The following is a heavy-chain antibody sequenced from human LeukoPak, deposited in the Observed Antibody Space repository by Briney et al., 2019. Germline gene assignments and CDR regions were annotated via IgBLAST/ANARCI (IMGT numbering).Heavy chain of an antibody. V-gene: IGHV3-11*01. Sequence: TGGSLRLSCAASGFTFSDYYMSWIRQAPGKGLEWVSYISSSGSTIYYADSVKGRFTISRDNAKNSLYLQMNSLRAEDTAVYYCATVYSSGWYEVVQNDYWGQGTLVTVSS. CDR3: ATVYSSGWYEVVQNDY. D-gene: IGHD6-19*01. CDR1: GFTFSDYY. J-gene: IGHJ4*02. CDR2: ISSSGSTI.